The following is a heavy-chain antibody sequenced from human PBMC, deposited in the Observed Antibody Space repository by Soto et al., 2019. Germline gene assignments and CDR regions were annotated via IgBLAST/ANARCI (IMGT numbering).Heavy chain of an antibody. CDR1: GFTFSSYG. CDR2: IWYDGSNK. D-gene: IGHD6-19*01. Sequence: QVQLVESGGGVVQPGRSLRLSCAASGFTFSSYGMHWVRQAPGKGLEWVAVIWYDGSNKYYADSVKGRFTISRDNSKNRLYLKMNSLRAEDTAVYYCARESSYAWSGWYVESNVGIDYWGQGTLVTVSS. J-gene: IGHJ4*02. V-gene: IGHV3-33*01. CDR3: ARESSYAWSGWYVESNVGIDY.